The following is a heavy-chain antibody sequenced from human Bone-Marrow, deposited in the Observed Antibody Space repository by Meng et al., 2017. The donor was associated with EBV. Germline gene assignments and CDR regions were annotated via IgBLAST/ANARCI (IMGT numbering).Heavy chain of an antibody. Sequence: GPGPVKPSATLSLTCVVSGVSVNSGTYHWSWSRQSPGKGLEWIGYIYDTGTTIYNPSLNSRVTILLETSKNQFSLRLHSVTTADTAVYYCAKSRSSTPGIVDDWGQGTLVTVSS. CDR3: AKSRSSTPGIVDD. J-gene: IGHJ4*02. D-gene: IGHD3-10*01. CDR1: GVSVNSGTYH. V-gene: IGHV4-61*01. CDR2: IYDTGTT.